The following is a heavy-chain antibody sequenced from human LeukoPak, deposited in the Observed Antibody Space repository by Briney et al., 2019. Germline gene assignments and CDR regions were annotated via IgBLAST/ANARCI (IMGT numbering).Heavy chain of an antibody. D-gene: IGHD3-10*01. CDR3: AKEFNFFRGVIISTDY. CDR1: GFTFSSYG. Sequence: GGSLRLSCAASGFTFSSYGMHWVRQAPGKGLEWVAVISYDGSNKYYADSVKGRFTISRDNSKNTLYLQMNSLRAEDTAVYYCAKEFNFFRGVIISTDYWGQGTLVTVSS. CDR2: ISYDGSNK. J-gene: IGHJ4*02. V-gene: IGHV3-30*18.